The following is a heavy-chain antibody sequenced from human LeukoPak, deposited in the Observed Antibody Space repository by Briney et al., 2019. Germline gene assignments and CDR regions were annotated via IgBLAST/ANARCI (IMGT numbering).Heavy chain of an antibody. J-gene: IGHJ4*02. CDR1: GFPFSDFH. V-gene: IGHV3-11*04. Sequence: GGSLRLACVGAGFPFSDFHMSWSRQAPGKGLEWGSYITRGGGFKYYADSVKGRFSISRDDSRNSVFLHMNSLRVEETAVDYXARXRXGSSGSYYRTSWGQGTLVTVSS. D-gene: IGHD3-22*01. CDR2: ITRGGGFK. CDR3: ARXRXGSSGSYYRTS.